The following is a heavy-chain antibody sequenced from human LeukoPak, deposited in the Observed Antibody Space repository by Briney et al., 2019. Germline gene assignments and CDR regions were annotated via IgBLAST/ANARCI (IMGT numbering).Heavy chain of an antibody. CDR2: INHSGST. V-gene: IGHV4-34*01. CDR1: GGSFSGYY. D-gene: IGHD6-13*01. CDR3: ARGPMYSSSWYPPFDY. Sequence: NTSETLSLTCAVYGGSFSGYYWSWIRQPPGKGLEWIGEINHSGSTNYNPSLKSRVTTSVDTSKNQFSLKLSSVTAADTAVYYCARGPMYSSSWYPPFDYWGQGTLVTVSS. J-gene: IGHJ4*02.